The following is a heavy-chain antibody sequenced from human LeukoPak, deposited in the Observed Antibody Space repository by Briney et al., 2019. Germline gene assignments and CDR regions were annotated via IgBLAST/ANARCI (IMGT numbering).Heavy chain of an antibody. D-gene: IGHD6-19*01. Sequence: SETLSLTCAVCGGSFSDYYWSWIRQPPGKGLEWIGEINHSGSTNYNPSLKSRVTISVDTSKNQFSLKLTSVIAADTAVYFCARTRRSTGWYIDYWGQGTLVTVSS. V-gene: IGHV4-34*01. CDR2: INHSGST. CDR3: ARTRRSTGWYIDY. J-gene: IGHJ4*02. CDR1: GGSFSDYY.